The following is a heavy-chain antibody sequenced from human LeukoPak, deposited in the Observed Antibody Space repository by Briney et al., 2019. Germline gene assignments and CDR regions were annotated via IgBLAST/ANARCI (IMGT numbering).Heavy chain of an antibody. V-gene: IGHV3-30*18. CDR2: ISYDGSNK. J-gene: IGHJ6*04. CDR1: GFTFSSYG. CDR3: AKDFVGYYDILTGYYKDYYYYGMDV. Sequence: GGSLRLSCAASGFTFSSYGMHWVRQAPGKGLEWVAVISYDGSNKYYADSVKGRLTISRDNSKNTLYLQMNSLRAEDTAVYYCAKDFVGYYDILTGYYKDYYYYGMDVWGKGATVTVSS. D-gene: IGHD3-9*01.